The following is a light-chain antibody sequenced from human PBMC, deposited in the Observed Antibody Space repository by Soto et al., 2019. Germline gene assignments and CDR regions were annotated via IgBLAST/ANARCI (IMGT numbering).Light chain of an antibody. CDR1: SSDVGSYNV. J-gene: IGLJ3*02. Sequence: QSALTQPASVSGSPGQSITISCTGTSSDVGSYNVVSWYQQHRGNAPKLMIYEANKRPSGISTRFSGSKSGNTASLTISGLQAEDEADYCCCSYAGSSTWVFGGGTKLTVL. CDR3: CSYAGSSTWV. V-gene: IGLV2-23*01. CDR2: EAN.